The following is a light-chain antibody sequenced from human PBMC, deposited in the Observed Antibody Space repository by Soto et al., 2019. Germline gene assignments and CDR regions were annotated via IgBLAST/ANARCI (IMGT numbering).Light chain of an antibody. J-gene: IGKJ1*01. CDR2: GAS. CDR1: QSVDSSF. V-gene: IGKV3-20*01. CDR3: QQYVSSVT. Sequence: EIVLTQSPGSLSLSPGERATLSGRASQSVDSSFFAWYQQKPGQAPRLLIYGASNRATGIPDRFSGRGSGTDFTLTITGLEPEDFAVYYCQQYVSSVTFGQGTKVEIK.